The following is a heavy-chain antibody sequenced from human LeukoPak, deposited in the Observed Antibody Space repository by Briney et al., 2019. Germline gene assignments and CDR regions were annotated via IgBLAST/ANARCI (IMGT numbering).Heavy chain of an antibody. Sequence: PSETLSLTCTVSGGSISSGSYYWSWIRQPAGKGLEWIGRIYTSGSTNYNPSLKSRVTISVDTSKTQFSLKLSSVTAADTAVYYCARDIVVVVAAKIQNWFDPWGQGTLVTVSS. CDR3: ARDIVVVVAAKIQNWFDP. D-gene: IGHD2-15*01. J-gene: IGHJ5*02. V-gene: IGHV4-61*02. CDR1: GGSISSGSYY. CDR2: IYTSGST.